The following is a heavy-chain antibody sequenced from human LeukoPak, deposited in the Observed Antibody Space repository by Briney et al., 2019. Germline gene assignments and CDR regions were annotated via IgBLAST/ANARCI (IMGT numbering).Heavy chain of an antibody. CDR2: ISGGGGST. V-gene: IGHV3-23*01. D-gene: IGHD3-22*01. CDR3: AKSSYYDSSGYYREYYFDY. J-gene: IGHJ4*02. Sequence: PGGSLRLSCAASGFAFSTYNMHWVRQAPGKGLEWVSAISGGGGSTHYADSVKGRFTISRDNSKNTLYLQMSSLRAGDTAVYYCAKSSYYDSSGYYREYYFDYWGQGTLVTVSS. CDR1: GFAFSTYN.